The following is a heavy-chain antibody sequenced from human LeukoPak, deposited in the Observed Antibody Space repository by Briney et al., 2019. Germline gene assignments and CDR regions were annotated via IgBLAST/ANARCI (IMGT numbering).Heavy chain of an antibody. Sequence: PGGSLGLSCAASGLTFSSYWIHWVRQVPGKGLVWFSRINSDGSSTSYADSVKGRFTISRDNAKNTLYLQMNSLRAEDTAVYYCARDMTGYNDAFDIWGQGTMVTVSS. CDR1: GLTFSSYW. CDR2: INSDGSST. V-gene: IGHV3-74*01. CDR3: ARDMTGYNDAFDI. J-gene: IGHJ3*02. D-gene: IGHD5-24*01.